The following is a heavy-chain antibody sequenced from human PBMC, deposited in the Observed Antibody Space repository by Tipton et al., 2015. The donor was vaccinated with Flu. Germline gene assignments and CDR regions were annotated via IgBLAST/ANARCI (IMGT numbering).Heavy chain of an antibody. CDR3: ARHWVVGYCSSTSCSTGLDP. CDR2: IYYSGST. J-gene: IGHJ5*02. CDR1: GGSISSYY. Sequence: TLSLTCTVSGGSISSYYWSWIRQPPGQGLEWIGSIYYSGSTYYNPSLKSRVTISVDTSKNHFSLNLSSVTAADTAVYYCARHWVVGYCSSTSCSTGLDPWGQGTLVTVSS. D-gene: IGHD2-2*02. V-gene: IGHV4-59*05.